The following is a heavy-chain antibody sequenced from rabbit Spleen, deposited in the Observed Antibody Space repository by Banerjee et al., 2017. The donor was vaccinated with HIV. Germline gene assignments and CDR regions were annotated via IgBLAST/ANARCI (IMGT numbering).Heavy chain of an antibody. J-gene: IGHJ4*01. CDR3: ARAFGPAADSEM. V-gene: IGHV1S40*01. Sequence: QSLEESGGELVKPGASLTLTCTASGFSLSSRYYMSWVRQAPGKGLEWIGYIYTGTDNTWYASWAKGRFPISKTSSTTVTLQMTSLTAADTATYFCARAFGPAADSEMWGPGTLVTVS. CDR1: GFSLSSRYY. CDR2: IYTGTDNT. D-gene: IGHD3-1*01.